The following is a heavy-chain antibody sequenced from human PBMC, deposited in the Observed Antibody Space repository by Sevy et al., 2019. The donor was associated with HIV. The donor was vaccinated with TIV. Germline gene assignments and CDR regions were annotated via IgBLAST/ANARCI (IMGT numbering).Heavy chain of an antibody. CDR3: ANIPAGGSYFSYFDS. V-gene: IGHV3-30*18. J-gene: IGHJ4*02. CDR1: GFSFNKYG. D-gene: IGHD1-26*01. Sequence: GGSLRLSCAASGFSFNKYGMHWVRQAPGVGLEWVAVIAYDGGNKYYTDSVKGRFTISRDNSKNTLYLQMNSLRAEDTAVYYCANIPAGGSYFSYFDSWGQRTLVTVSS. CDR2: IAYDGGNK.